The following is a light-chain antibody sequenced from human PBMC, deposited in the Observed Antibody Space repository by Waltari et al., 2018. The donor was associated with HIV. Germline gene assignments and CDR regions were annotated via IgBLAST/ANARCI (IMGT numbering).Light chain of an antibody. CDR3: QQYNIRPRGNT. CDR1: QGVGSN. CDR2: GAA. V-gene: IGKV3-15*01. J-gene: IGKJ2*01. Sequence: DIVMTQSPDIRSVSTGERVTLSCRASQGVGSNLAWYQQKVGQAPRLLIYGAATRAAEIPVRFSGSGSGTDFTLTIDSLQSEDFATYYCQQYNIRPRGNTFGQGTKLQIK.